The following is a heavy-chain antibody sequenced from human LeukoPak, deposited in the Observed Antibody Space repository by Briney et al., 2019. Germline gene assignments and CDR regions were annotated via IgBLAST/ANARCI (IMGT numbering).Heavy chain of an antibody. CDR1: GFTFSSYA. D-gene: IGHD3/OR15-3a*01. V-gene: IGHV3-23*01. CDR2: ICGSGGST. CDR3: AKVFGTYGTFDI. J-gene: IGHJ3*02. Sequence: GGSLRLSCAASGFTFSSYAMSWVRQAPGKGLEWVSAICGSGGSTYYADSVKGRFTISRDNSKNTQYLQMNSLRAEDTAVYYCAKVFGTYGTFDIWGQGTRVTVSS.